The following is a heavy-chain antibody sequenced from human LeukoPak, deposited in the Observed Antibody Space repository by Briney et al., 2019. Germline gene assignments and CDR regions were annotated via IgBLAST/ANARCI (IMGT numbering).Heavy chain of an antibody. CDR1: GYLFSTSW. CDR2: VYPGDSGA. D-gene: IGHD3-22*01. J-gene: IGHJ3*02. Sequence: GASLKISFKGSGYLFSTSWIAWVRQMPGKGLEWMGIVYPGDSGARYSPSFQGQVTMSADTSINTAYLQWSSLKASDTAIYYCARKSYYDSYQHAFDIWGQGTMVTVSS. V-gene: IGHV5-51*01. CDR3: ARKSYYDSYQHAFDI.